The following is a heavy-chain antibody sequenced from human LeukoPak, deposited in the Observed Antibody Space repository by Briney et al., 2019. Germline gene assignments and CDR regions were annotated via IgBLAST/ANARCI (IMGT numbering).Heavy chain of an antibody. D-gene: IGHD3-9*01. CDR2: ISSSSSYI. Sequence: GGSLRLSCAASGFTFSSYSMNWVRQAPGKGLEWVSSISSSSSYIYYADSVKGRFTISRDNAKNSLYLQMNSLRAEDTAVYYCAREGGTYYDILTGYYQRYYFDYWGQGTLVTVSS. CDR3: AREGGTYYDILTGYYQRYYFDY. J-gene: IGHJ4*02. V-gene: IGHV3-21*01. CDR1: GFTFSSYS.